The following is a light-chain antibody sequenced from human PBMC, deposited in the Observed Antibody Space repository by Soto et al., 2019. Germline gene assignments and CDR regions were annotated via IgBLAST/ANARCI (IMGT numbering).Light chain of an antibody. V-gene: IGKV1-5*01. CDR2: DAS. CDR3: QQFNSYPRT. J-gene: IGKJ4*01. Sequence: DIQMTQSPSTLSASVGDRVTITCRASQSISTWLAWYQQKPGKAPKLLIYDASSLKSGVPSRFSGSGSGTEFTLTISSLQPDDFATYYCQQFNSYPRTFGGGTKVEIK. CDR1: QSISTW.